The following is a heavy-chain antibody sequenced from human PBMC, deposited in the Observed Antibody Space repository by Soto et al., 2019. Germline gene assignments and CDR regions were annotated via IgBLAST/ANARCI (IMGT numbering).Heavy chain of an antibody. CDR1: GYTFTSYA. J-gene: IGHJ6*02. V-gene: IGHV1-3*01. CDR3: ARGPLLWGDV. Sequence: QVQLVQSGAEVKKPGASVKVSCKASGYTFTSYAMHWVRQAPGQRLEWMGWINAGNGNTKYSQKFQGRVTITRDTSASTANMGLSSLRSEDTAVYYCARGPLLWGDVWGQGTTVTVSS. D-gene: IGHD3-10*01. CDR2: INAGNGNT.